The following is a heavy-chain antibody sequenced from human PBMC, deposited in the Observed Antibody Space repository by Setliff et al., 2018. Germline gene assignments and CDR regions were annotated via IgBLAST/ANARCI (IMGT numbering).Heavy chain of an antibody. V-gene: IGHV3-64*01. Sequence: GASVKVSCKASGYTFTGYYMHWVRQAPGKGLEYVSAISGSGDSSHNANSVKGRFSVSRDDSKNVVYLQMDSLSVEDVAVYYCAMGRDADNFIAFDLWGQGTMVTVSS. J-gene: IGHJ3*01. CDR1: GYTFTGYY. CDR2: ISGSGDSS. D-gene: IGHD2-2*01. CDR3: AMGRDADNFIAFDL.